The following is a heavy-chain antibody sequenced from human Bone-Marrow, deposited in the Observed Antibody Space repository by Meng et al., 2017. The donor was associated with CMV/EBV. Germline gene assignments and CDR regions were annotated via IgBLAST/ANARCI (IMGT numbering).Heavy chain of an antibody. CDR1: GYTFTSYY. J-gene: IGHJ6*02. CDR3: ARDPTKYSSSTQYAIYYYYYYGMDV. V-gene: IGHV1-46*01. Sequence: ASVKVSCKASGYTFTSYYMHWVRQAPGQGLEWMGIINPRGGSTSYAQKFQGRVTMTRDTSTSTVYMELSSLRSEDTAVYYCARDPTKYSSSTQYAIYYYYYYGMDVWGQGTTVTVSS. D-gene: IGHD6-6*01. CDR2: INPRGGST.